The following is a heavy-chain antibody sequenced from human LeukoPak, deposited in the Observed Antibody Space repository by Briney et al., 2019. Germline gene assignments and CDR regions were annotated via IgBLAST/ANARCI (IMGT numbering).Heavy chain of an antibody. D-gene: IGHD3-22*01. J-gene: IGHJ4*02. CDR1: GGSISSTIYY. CDR2: IDYSGST. CDR3: ARTITVIKRYFDF. V-gene: IGHV4-39*01. Sequence: SETLSLTCTVSGGSISSTIYYWGWIRQPPGKGLEWIGSIDYSGSTYYNPSLKSRVTLSVDTSKNQFSLNLSSVTAADTAVYYCARTITVIKRYFDFWGQGTLVTVSS.